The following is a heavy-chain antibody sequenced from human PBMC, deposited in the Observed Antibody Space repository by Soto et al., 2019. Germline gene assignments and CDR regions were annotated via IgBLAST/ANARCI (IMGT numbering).Heavy chain of an antibody. CDR3: ARIKLVEWFLIIVAVYDMDV. Sequence: GGSLRLSCVASGFSLSDYAVNWVRQAPGKGLEWVSFISSDSRTIYYADSVEGRFTVSRDNARNSVSLQMDSLRDEDAAVYYCARIKLVEWFLIIVAVYDMDVWGQGPPVTVSS. CDR2: ISSDSRTI. CDR1: GFSLSDYA. D-gene: IGHD3-3*01. V-gene: IGHV3-48*02. J-gene: IGHJ6*02.